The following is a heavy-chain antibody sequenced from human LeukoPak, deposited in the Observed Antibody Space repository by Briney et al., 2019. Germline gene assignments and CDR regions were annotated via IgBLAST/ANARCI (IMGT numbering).Heavy chain of an antibody. CDR1: GGSISSGNYY. CDR2: IYYSGST. Sequence: SETLSLTCTVSGGSISSGNYYWSWIRQPPGKGLEWIGYIYYSGSTNYNPSLKSRVTISVDTSKNQFSLKLSSVTAADTAVYYCAGGFSTAAAGLFDYWGQGTLVTVSS. J-gene: IGHJ4*02. CDR3: AGGFSTAAAGLFDY. V-gene: IGHV4-61*01. D-gene: IGHD6-13*01.